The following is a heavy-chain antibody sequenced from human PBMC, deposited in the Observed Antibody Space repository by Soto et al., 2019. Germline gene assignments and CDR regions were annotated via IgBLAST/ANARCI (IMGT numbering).Heavy chain of an antibody. V-gene: IGHV3-72*01. CDR3: ARGLPDFDY. CDR1: GFTFSDHY. J-gene: IGHJ4*02. D-gene: IGHD3-16*01. CDR2: SRNKTRSFST. Sequence: ESGGGLVQPGGSLRLSCAASGFTFSDHYMDWVRQAPGKGLEWVARSRNKTRSFSTEYAASVKGRFTISRDDSQSSVYLQMNSLKTEDTAVYYCARGLPDFDYWGQGTLVTVSS.